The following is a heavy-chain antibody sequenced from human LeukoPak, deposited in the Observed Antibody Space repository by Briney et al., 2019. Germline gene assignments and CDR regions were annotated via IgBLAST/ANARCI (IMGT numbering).Heavy chain of an antibody. CDR3: ARQLVATITGAFDI. V-gene: IGHV4-59*08. D-gene: IGHD5-12*01. J-gene: IGHJ3*02. Sequence: PSETLSLTCTVSGGSISSYYWSWIRQPPGKGLEWIGYIYYSGSTNYNPSLKSRVTISVDTSKNQFSLKLSSVTAADTAVYYCARQLVATITGAFDIWGQGTMVTVSS. CDR1: GGSISSYY. CDR2: IYYSGST.